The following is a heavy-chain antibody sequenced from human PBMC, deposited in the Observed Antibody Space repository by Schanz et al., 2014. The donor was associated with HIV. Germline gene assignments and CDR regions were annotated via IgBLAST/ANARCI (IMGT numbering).Heavy chain of an antibody. CDR3: AKDRFEHFYYSSGPYDYFDY. Sequence: EVQLLESGGGLVQPGGSLRLSCEASGFTFSNYAMSWVRQAPGKGLEWVSGISDTGVRTNYADSVKGRLTISRDNSENTLYLQMNSLRAEDTAVYYCAKDRFEHFYYSSGPYDYFDYWGQGTLVTVSS. CDR2: ISDTGVRT. CDR1: GFTFSNYA. J-gene: IGHJ4*02. V-gene: IGHV3-23*01. D-gene: IGHD3-22*01.